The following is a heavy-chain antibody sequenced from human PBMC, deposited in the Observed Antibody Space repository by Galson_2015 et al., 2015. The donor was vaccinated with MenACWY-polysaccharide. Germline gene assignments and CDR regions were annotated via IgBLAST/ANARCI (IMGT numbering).Heavy chain of an antibody. J-gene: IGHJ4*02. D-gene: IGHD6-13*01. CDR2: ISSSGSTI. CDR3: ASSLAIAAAGYFDY. CDR1: GFTFSSYE. Sequence: SLRLSCAASGFTFSSYEMNWVRQAPGKGLEWVSYISSSGSTIYYADSVKGRFTISRDNAKNSLYLQMNSLRAEDTAVYYCASSLAIAAAGYFDYWGQGTLVTVSS. V-gene: IGHV3-48*03.